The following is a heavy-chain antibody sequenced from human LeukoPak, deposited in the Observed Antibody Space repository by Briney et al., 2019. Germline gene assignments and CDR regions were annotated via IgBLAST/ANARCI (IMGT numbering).Heavy chain of an antibody. J-gene: IGHJ4*02. CDR3: ARGFGGQEVYDY. D-gene: IGHD2-15*01. Sequence: SETLSLTCTVSGGSISYYYWNWIRQPAGKGLEWIGRIYTHGGTNYHPSLKSRVTISVDTSKNQFSLNLSSVTAADTAVYFCARGFGGQEVYDYWGQGTLVTVSS. CDR2: IYTHGGT. V-gene: IGHV4-4*07. CDR1: GGSISYYY.